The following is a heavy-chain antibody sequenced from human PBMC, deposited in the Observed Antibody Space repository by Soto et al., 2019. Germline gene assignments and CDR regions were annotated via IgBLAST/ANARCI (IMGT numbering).Heavy chain of an antibody. CDR3: SRKLDGAADRPSRFYGMDV. J-gene: IGHJ6*02. CDR1: GLSFNDSA. CDR2: IRSKVNTYAT. V-gene: IGHV3-73*02. D-gene: IGHD6-13*01. Sequence: EVQLVESGGGLVQPGGSLKISCAVSGLSFNDSAIHWVRQASGKGLEWVGRIRSKVNTYATTYAASVKGRFIISRDDSKNTAYLQMNSLKVEDTAVYFCSRKLDGAADRPSRFYGMDVWGHGTSVTVSS.